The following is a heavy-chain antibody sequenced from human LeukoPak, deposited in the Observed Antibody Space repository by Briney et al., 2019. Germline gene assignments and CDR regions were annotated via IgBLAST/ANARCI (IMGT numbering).Heavy chain of an antibody. J-gene: IGHJ3*02. CDR2: VYSGGTT. D-gene: IGHD1-26*01. CDR3: ARDSSGSLDGAFDI. V-gene: IGHV3-53*01. CDR1: ASTAVSIY. Sequence: GRSLSPSCAVAASTAVSIYMSWVRPAPEEGLEWVSVVYSGGTTFYADSARSGFIISRDSSQKTLSLQVNSLRAAHTPFYYSARDSSGSLDGAFDIWGRGTMVTVSS.